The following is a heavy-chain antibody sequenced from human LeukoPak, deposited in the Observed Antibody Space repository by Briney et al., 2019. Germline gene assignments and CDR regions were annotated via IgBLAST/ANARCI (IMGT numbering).Heavy chain of an antibody. Sequence: GGSLRLSCAASGFTFGSYGVHWVRQAPGKGLEWVAFIRYDGSNKYYADSVKGRFTISRDNSKNTLYLQMNSLRAEDTAVYYCARDRRMDVWGQGTAVTVSS. CDR1: GFTFGSYG. CDR2: IRYDGSNK. V-gene: IGHV3-30*02. CDR3: ARDRRMDV. J-gene: IGHJ6*02.